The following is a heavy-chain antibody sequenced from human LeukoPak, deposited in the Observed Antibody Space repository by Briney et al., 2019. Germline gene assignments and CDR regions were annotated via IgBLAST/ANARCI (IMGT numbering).Heavy chain of an antibody. Sequence: ASVKVSCKASGYSFTAYYIHWVRQAPGQGLEWMGWINPNSGGTNYAQKFQGRVTMTRDTSISTAYMELSRLRSDDTAVYYCARDWGDGAAAGTDAFDIWGQGTMVTVSS. CDR3: ARDWGDGAAAGTDAFDI. CDR1: GYSFTAYY. V-gene: IGHV1-2*02. CDR2: INPNSGGT. D-gene: IGHD6-13*01. J-gene: IGHJ3*02.